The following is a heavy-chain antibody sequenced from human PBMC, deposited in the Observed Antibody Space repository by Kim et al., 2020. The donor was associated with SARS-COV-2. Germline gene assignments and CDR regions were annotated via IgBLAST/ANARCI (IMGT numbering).Heavy chain of an antibody. D-gene: IGHD6-13*01. J-gene: IGHJ6*02. V-gene: IGHV3-11*01. CDR1: GFTFSDYY. CDR3: ARAASSSWYGVGYYYGMDV. CDR2: ISSSGSTI. Sequence: GGSLRLSCAASGFTFSDYYMSWIRQAPGKGLEWVSYISSSGSTIYYADSVKGRFTISRDNAKNSLYLQMNSLRAEDTAVYYCARAASSSWYGVGYYYGMDVWGQGTTVTVSS.